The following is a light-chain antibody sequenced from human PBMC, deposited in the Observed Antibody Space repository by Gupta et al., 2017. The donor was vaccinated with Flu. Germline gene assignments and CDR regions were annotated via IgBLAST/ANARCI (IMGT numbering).Light chain of an antibody. CDR2: LGS. Sequence: IVMTQSPLSLPVTPGEPASISCRSSQSLLHSHGYNYLDWYLQKPGQSPQLVIYLGSKRACGVADRFSGSGSGTDFTLKSSRGEGEDVGVYYGRQDQQTLTFGHGTKLDIK. J-gene: IGKJ3*01. CDR3: RQDQQTLT. V-gene: IGKV2-28*01. CDR1: QSLLHSHGYNY.